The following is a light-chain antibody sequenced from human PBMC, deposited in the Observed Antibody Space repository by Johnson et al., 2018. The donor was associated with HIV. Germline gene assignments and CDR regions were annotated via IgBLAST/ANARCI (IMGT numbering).Light chain of an antibody. Sequence: QSVLTQPPSVSAAPGQKVTISCSGSSSNIGNNYVSWYQQLPGTAPKLFIYENNKRPSGIPDRFSGSKSGTSATLGITGLQTGDEADYYCGTWDSSLSFYVFGTGTNVTVL. J-gene: IGLJ1*01. CDR3: GTWDSSLSFYV. CDR2: ENN. V-gene: IGLV1-51*02. CDR1: SSNIGNNY.